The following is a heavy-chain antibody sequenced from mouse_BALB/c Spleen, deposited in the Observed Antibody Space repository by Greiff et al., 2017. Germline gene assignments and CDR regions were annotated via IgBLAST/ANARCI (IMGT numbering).Heavy chain of an antibody. CDR1: GFTFSSYT. V-gene: IGHV5-6-4*01. J-gene: IGHJ4*01. Sequence: DVQLVESGGGLVKPGGSLKLSCAASGFTFSSYTMSWVRQTPEKRLEWVATISSGGSYTYYPDSVKGRFTISRDNAKNTLYLQMSSLKSEDTAMYYCTREYGSSYVGAMDYWGQGTSVTVSS. D-gene: IGHD1-1*01. CDR2: ISSGGSYT. CDR3: TREYGSSYVGAMDY.